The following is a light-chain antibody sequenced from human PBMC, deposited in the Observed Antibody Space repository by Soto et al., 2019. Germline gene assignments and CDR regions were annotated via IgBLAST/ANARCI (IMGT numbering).Light chain of an antibody. CDR2: GAS. CDR3: QQYGDSLFT. V-gene: IGKV3-20*01. CDR1: QSVSSNF. Sequence: EIVLTQSPGTLSLSPGERATLSCRASQSVSSNFLAWYQHKPGQAPRLLIYGASSRATVILDRFSGSGSETDFTLTISRLEPEDFAVFSCQQYGDSLFTFGPGTKVDIK. J-gene: IGKJ3*01.